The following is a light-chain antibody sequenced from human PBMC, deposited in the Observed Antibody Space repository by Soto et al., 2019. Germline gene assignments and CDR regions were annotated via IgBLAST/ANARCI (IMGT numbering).Light chain of an antibody. CDR2: GVS. CDR1: QSFTSY. V-gene: IGKV1-39*01. Sequence: DIQMTHSPSSLSASVGDRVTITCRASQSFTSYLNWYQQKRGKAPKLLIYGVSSLQRGDPSRFSGSGSRTDFTLTISSLQPEDCATDYCQQSYSPPFTFRPGTIVDI. J-gene: IGKJ3*01. CDR3: QQSYSPPFT.